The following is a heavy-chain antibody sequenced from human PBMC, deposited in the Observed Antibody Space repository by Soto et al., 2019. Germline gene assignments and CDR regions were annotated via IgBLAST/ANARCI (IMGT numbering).Heavy chain of an antibody. CDR2: ISGSHGTT. V-gene: IGHV3-23*01. J-gene: IGHJ4*02. D-gene: IGHD3-10*01. CDR3: AKDSRTTMILAVIIHHGY. Sequence: GGSLRLSCAASGFTFSSYAMSWVRQAPWKGLEWVSAISGSHGTTYYADSVKGRFTISRDNSKNTLYLQMNSLRAEDTALYYSAKDSRTTMILAVIIHHGYWGQGTLVTVTS. CDR1: GFTFSSYA.